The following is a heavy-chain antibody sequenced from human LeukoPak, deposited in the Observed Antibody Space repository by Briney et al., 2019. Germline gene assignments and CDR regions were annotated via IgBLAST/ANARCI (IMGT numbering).Heavy chain of an antibody. D-gene: IGHD1-26*01. CDR1: GGTFSSYA. J-gene: IGHJ3*02. V-gene: IGHV1-69*01. Sequence: VASVKVSCKASGGTFSSYAISWVRQAPGQGLEWTGGIIPIFGTANYAQKFQGRVTITADESASTAYMELSSLRSEDTAVYYCARERFGGSYYGGDDAFDIWGQGTMVTVSS. CDR2: IIPIFGTA. CDR3: ARERFGGSYYGGDDAFDI.